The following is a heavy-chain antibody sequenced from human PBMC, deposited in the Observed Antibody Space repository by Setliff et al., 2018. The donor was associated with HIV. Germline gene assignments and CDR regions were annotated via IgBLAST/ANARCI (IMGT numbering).Heavy chain of an antibody. CDR1: GFIFSNYG. CDR3: AKVYGAGYFYYYYGMDV. D-gene: IGHD3-10*01. J-gene: IGHJ6*02. CDR2: IWYDGSDK. V-gene: IGHV3-30*02. Sequence: PGGSLRLSCAASGFIFSNYGMHWVRQAPGKGLEWVAFIWYDGSDKYYADSVKGRFTISRDNSKNTLFLEMNYLRAEDTAVYYCAKVYGAGYFYYYYGMDVWGQGTTVTVSS.